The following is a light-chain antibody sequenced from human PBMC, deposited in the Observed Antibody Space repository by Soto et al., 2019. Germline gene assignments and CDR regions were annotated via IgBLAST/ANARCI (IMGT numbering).Light chain of an antibody. Sequence: QSALTQPPSVSGAPGQRVTISCTGSSSNIGAGYDVHWYQQLPGTAPKLLIYGNSNRPSGVPDRFSGSKSGTSASLAITGLQAEDEADYYSQSYDSSLSGSKVFGTGTKLTVL. J-gene: IGLJ1*01. CDR3: QSYDSSLSGSKV. V-gene: IGLV1-40*01. CDR1: SSNIGAGYD. CDR2: GNS.